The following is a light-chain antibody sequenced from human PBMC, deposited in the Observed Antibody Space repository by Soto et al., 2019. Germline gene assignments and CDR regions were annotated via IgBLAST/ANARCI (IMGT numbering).Light chain of an antibody. CDR2: DVS. V-gene: IGLV2-14*03. CDR3: SSSTTSTTRV. CDR1: SSDVGAYNS. J-gene: IGLJ1*01. Sequence: QSALTRPASVSGSPGQSITLSCTGTSSDVGAYNSVSWYQQHPGKAPKLIIYDVSTRPSEVSNRFSGSKSGNTASLTISGLQAEDEADYYCSSSTTSTTRVFGTGTKVTVL.